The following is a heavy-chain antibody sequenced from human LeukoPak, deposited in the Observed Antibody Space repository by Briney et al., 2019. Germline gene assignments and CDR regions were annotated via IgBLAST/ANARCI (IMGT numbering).Heavy chain of an antibody. D-gene: IGHD6-19*01. CDR3: ARSAVAGTLLDY. CDR2: IYYSGST. CDR1: GGSISRSRDY. V-gene: IGHV4-39*06. J-gene: IGHJ4*02. Sequence: PSETLSLTCTVSGGSISRSRDYWGWIRQPPGKGLEWIGSIYYSGSTYYNPSLKSRVTISVDTSKNQFPLKLSSVTAADTAVYYCARSAVAGTLLDYWGQGTLVTVSS.